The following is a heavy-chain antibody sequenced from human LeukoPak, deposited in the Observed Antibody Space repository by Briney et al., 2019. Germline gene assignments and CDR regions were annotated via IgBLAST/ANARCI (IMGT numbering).Heavy chain of an antibody. CDR1: RFTFSSYS. D-gene: IGHD3-10*01. J-gene: IGHJ5*02. CDR3: ARVPYYYGSGSYYSFWFDP. V-gene: IGHV3-21*01. CDR2: ISSSGSYI. Sequence: GGSLRLSCAASRFTFSSYSMNWVRQAPGKGLEWVSSISSSGSYIYYADSVKGRFTISRDNAKNSLYLQMNSLRAEDTAVYYCARVPYYYGSGSYYSFWFDPWGQGTLVTVSS.